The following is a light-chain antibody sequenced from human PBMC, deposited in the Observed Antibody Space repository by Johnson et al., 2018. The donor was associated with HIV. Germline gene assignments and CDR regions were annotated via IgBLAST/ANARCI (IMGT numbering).Light chain of an antibody. Sequence: QPVLTQPPSVSAAPGQKVTISCSGISSKIGNNYVSWYQHLPGAAPKLLIYDNNKRPSGIPDRFSGSKSGTSATLGITGLQTGDEADYYCGTWDTSLSAYVSGTGTKVTGL. CDR1: SSKIGNNY. CDR2: DNN. J-gene: IGLJ1*01. CDR3: GTWDTSLSAYV. V-gene: IGLV1-51*01.